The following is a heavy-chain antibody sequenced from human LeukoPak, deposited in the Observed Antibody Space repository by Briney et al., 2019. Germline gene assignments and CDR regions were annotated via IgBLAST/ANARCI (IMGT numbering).Heavy chain of an antibody. Sequence: GGSLRLSCAASGFTVSSNYMSWVRQAPGKGLEWVSVIYSDDSTDYADSVKGRFTISRDNSKNTLYLQMNSLRAEDTAVYYCATNRIRSYYYGMDVWGRGTTVTVSS. D-gene: IGHD1-14*01. CDR2: IYSDDST. CDR3: ATNRIRSYYYGMDV. V-gene: IGHV3-53*01. J-gene: IGHJ6*02. CDR1: GFTVSSNY.